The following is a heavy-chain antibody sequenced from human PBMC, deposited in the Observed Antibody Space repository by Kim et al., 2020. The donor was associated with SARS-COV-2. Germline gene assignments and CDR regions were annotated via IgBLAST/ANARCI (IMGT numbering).Heavy chain of an antibody. CDR1: GDSVSNNNSA. J-gene: IGHJ4*02. Sequence: SQTLSLTRAISGDSVSNNNSAWHWIRQSPAGGLEWLGKIYYRSEWFHDYGASVRSRITINPDTSKNQFSLQLNSVTPEDTALYYCASWYFDYWGQGTPVT. CDR2: IYYRSEWFH. CDR3: ASWYFDY. V-gene: IGHV6-1*01.